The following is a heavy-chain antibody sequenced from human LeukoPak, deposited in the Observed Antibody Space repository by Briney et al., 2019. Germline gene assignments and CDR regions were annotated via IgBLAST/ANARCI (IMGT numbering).Heavy chain of an antibody. CDR2: ISYDRSNK. V-gene: IGHV3-30-3*01. Sequence: PGGSLRLSCADSGFTFSSYAMQWVRQAPGKGLEWVEVISYDRSNKYYADSVKGRFTISRDNSKNTLYLQMNSLRAEDTAVYYCANPRRYCSSTSCPDAFDSWGQGPMVTVSS. CDR3: ANPRRYCSSTSCPDAFDS. J-gene: IGHJ3*02. CDR1: GFTFSSYA. D-gene: IGHD2-2*01.